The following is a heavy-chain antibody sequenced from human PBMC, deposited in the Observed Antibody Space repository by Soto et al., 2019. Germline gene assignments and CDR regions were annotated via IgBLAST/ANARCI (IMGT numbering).Heavy chain of an antibody. CDR3: ARDLLTAYYYDSSGYYKNWFDP. V-gene: IGHV6-1*01. CDR2: AHYRSQWYY. Sequence: SQTLSLTCAISGDSVSSNSAAWNWIRQSPSRGLEWLGRAHYRSQWYYDSAVSVRSRITVIPDTSKNQFSLQLNSVTPEDTAVYYCARDLLTAYYYDSSGYYKNWFDPWGQG. CDR1: GDSVSSNSAA. D-gene: IGHD3-22*01. J-gene: IGHJ5*02.